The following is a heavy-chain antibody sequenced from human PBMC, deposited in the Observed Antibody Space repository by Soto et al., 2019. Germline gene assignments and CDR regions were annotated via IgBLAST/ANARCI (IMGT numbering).Heavy chain of an antibody. Sequence: PGGSLRLSCAASGFTFSSCDMHWVRQATGKGLEWVSAIGTAGDTYYPGSVKGRFTISRENAKNSLYLQMNSLRAGDTAVYYCARAKGSSGWYRKGYYFDYWGQGTLVTVSS. CDR1: GFTFSSCD. D-gene: IGHD6-19*01. CDR2: IGTAGDT. V-gene: IGHV3-13*01. CDR3: ARAKGSSGWYRKGYYFDY. J-gene: IGHJ4*02.